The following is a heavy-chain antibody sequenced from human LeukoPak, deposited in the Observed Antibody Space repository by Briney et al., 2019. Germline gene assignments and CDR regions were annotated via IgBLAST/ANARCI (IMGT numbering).Heavy chain of an antibody. CDR2: ISAYNGNT. CDR3: ARVRYSSSWEGSYYYYGMDV. V-gene: IGHV1-18*01. D-gene: IGHD6-13*01. CDR1: GYTFTSYG. Sequence: GASVKVSCKASGYTFTSYGISWVRQAPGQGLEWMGWISAYNGNTNYAQKLQGRVTMTTDTSTSTAYMELRSLRSDDTAVYYCARVRYSSSWEGSYYYYGMDVWGQGTTVTVSS. J-gene: IGHJ6*02.